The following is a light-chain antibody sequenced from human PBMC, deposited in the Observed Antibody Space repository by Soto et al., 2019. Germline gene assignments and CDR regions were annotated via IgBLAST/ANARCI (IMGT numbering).Light chain of an antibody. V-gene: IGKV1-12*01. J-gene: IGKJ5*01. CDR2: AAS. CDR3: QQANSFPLT. CDR1: QGISSY. Sequence: IQITQSPSTLSGSVGSRVTTTHRASQGISSYLAWYQQKPGQAPKLLIYAASSLQSGVPSRFSGSGSGTDFTLTISSLQPEDFATYYCQQANSFPLTFGQGTRLEI.